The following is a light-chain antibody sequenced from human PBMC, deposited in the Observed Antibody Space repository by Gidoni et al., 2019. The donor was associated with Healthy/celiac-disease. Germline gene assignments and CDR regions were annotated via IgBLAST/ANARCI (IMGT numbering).Light chain of an antibody. CDR2: GAS. Sequence: EIVMTQSPATLSVSPGERATLSCRASQRVSSNLAWYQQKPGQAPRHLIYGASTRATGIPARFSGSRAGTEFTLTISSLQSEDFAVYYCQQYNNWPPRTFGQXTKVEIK. CDR1: QRVSSN. J-gene: IGKJ1*01. V-gene: IGKV3-15*01. CDR3: QQYNNWPPRT.